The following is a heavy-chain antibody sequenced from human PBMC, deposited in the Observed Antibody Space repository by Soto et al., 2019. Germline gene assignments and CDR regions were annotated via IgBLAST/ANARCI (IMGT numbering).Heavy chain of an antibody. J-gene: IGHJ6*02. CDR2: ISAYNGNT. CDR3: ARLDCSGGSCYSVYYYYGMDV. D-gene: IGHD2-15*01. Sequence: ASVKVSCKASGYTFTSYGISWVRQAPGQGLEWMGWISAYNGNTNYAQKLQGRVTMTTDTSTSTAYLQWSSLKASDTAMYYCARLDCSGGSCYSVYYYYGMDVWGQGTTVTVSS. V-gene: IGHV1-18*01. CDR1: GYTFTSYG.